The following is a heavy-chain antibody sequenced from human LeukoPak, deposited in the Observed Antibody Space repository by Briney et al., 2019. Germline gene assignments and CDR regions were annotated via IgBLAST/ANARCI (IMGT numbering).Heavy chain of an antibody. J-gene: IGHJ4*02. CDR3: ARAIGIWSGLSY. V-gene: IGHV3-7*01. CDR1: GFTFSSYW. D-gene: IGHD3-3*01. Sequence: PGGSLRLSCAASGFTFSSYWMSWVRQAPGKGLEWVANIKQDGSEKNFVDSVKGRFTISRDDAKNSLYLQMNSLRAEDTAVYYCARAIGIWSGLSYWGQGTLVTVPS. CDR2: IKQDGSEK.